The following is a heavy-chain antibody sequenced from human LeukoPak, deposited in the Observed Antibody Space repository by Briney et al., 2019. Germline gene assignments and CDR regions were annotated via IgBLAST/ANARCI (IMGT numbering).Heavy chain of an antibody. Sequence: GGSLRLSCAASGFTFSSYWMSWVRQAPGKGLEWVANIKQDGSEKYYVDSVKGRFTISRDNAKSSLYLQMNSLRAEDTAVYYCAREYYYGSGSYYYWGQGTLVTVSS. CDR3: AREYYYGSGSYYY. D-gene: IGHD3-10*01. J-gene: IGHJ4*02. V-gene: IGHV3-7*01. CDR2: IKQDGSEK. CDR1: GFTFSSYW.